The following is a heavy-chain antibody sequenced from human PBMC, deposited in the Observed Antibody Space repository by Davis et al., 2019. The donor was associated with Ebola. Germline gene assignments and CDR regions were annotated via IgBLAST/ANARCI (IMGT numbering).Heavy chain of an antibody. CDR3: VKDFYPLGPFKCRWNGECYHWFDA. D-gene: IGHD1-1*01. V-gene: IGHV3-64D*06. CDR1: GFTFSAHA. CDR2: LSSNGDAT. J-gene: IGHJ5*02. Sequence: PGGSLRLSCSGTGFTFSAHAIHWVRQAPGQGLEYVSGLSSNGDATYYADSVKGRFTISRDNSKNTLYLQMSSLRPEDTAVYYCVKDFYPLGPFKCRWNGECYHWFDAWGQGTLVTVSS.